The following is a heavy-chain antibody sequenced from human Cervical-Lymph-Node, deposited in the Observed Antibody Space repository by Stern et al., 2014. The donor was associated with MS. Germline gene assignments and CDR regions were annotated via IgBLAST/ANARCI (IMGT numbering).Heavy chain of an antibody. CDR2: ISRSSSYI. CDR3: VRDYHIAAAETYYYHGMDV. V-gene: IGHV3-21*01. Sequence: EVQLVESGGGLVKPGGSLRLSCAASGFTFSSYSMNWVRQAPGKGLEWVSYISRSSSYINYADSVKGRFTISRDNAKNSLYLQMTSLRAEDTAVYYCVRDYHIAAAETYYYHGMDVWGHGTTVTVSS. J-gene: IGHJ6*02. CDR1: GFTFSSYS. D-gene: IGHD6-13*01.